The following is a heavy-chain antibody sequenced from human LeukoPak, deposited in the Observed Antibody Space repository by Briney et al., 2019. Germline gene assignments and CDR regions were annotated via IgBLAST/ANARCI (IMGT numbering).Heavy chain of an antibody. CDR1: GGSFSGYF. D-gene: IGHD6-19*01. CDR2: VNHSGGT. V-gene: IGHV4-34*01. J-gene: IGHJ4*02. Sequence: SETLSLTCAVYGGSFSGYFWNWIRQPPGKGLEWIGEVNHSGGTNYNPSLKSRVTISLDTSKNQFPLKLSSVTAADTAVYYCARVAVSGINSRYEIDYWGQGTLVTVSS. CDR3: ARVAVSGINSRYEIDY.